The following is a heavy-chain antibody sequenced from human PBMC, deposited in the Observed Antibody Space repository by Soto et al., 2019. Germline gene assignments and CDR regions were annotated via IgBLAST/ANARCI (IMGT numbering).Heavy chain of an antibody. D-gene: IGHD1-26*01. CDR2: ISGSGGST. CDR3: ARRGSGSYYDY. J-gene: IGHJ4*02. Sequence: EVQLLESGGGLVQPGGSRRFSYAASGFTFSSYAMRWVRQAPGKGLEWVSAISGSGGSTYYADSVKGRFTISRDNSKNTVYLQMNSLRGEDTAVYYCARRGSGSYYDYWGQGTLVTVSS. V-gene: IGHV3-23*01. CDR1: GFTFSSYA.